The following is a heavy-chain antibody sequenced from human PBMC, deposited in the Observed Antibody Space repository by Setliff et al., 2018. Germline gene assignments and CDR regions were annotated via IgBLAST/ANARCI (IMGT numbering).Heavy chain of an antibody. J-gene: IGHJ4*02. D-gene: IGHD3-9*01. CDR1: GYSIRNGYY. Sequence: PSETLSLTCGVSGYSIRNGYYWAWIRQPPGKGLEWIGSIYHGGTTYYSPSLKTRVTMSVDPSKNQFSLHLSSVTAADTAVYYCARNDRPWRYYFDYWGQGTLVTVSS. CDR2: IYHGGTT. CDR3: ARNDRPWRYYFDY. V-gene: IGHV4-38-2*01.